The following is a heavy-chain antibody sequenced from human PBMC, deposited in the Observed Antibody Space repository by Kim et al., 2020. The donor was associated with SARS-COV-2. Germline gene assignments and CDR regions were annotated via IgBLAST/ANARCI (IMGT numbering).Heavy chain of an antibody. Sequence: GGSLRLSCAASGFTFGSYAMTWVRQAPGKGLEWVSSTSGSGGSTHYADSVKGRFTISRDNSKNTLYLQMNNLRAEDTATYYCAKGKSMGFDPWGQGTLVAVSS. CDR3: AKGKSMGFDP. V-gene: IGHV3-23*01. D-gene: IGHD3-10*01. CDR2: TSGSGGST. CDR1: GFTFGSYA. J-gene: IGHJ5*02.